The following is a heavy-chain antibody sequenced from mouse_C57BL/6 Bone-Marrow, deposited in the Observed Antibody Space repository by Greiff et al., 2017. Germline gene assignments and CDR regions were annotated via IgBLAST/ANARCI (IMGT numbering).Heavy chain of an antibody. Sequence: EVQLQQSGAELVRPGASVKLSCTASGFNIKDDYMHWVKQRPEQGLEWIGWIDPENGDTEYASKFQGKATITADTSSNTAYLQLSSLTSEDTAVYYCTTSGDYYGSRYYFDYWGQGTTLTVSS. CDR2: IDPENGDT. CDR1: GFNIKDDY. J-gene: IGHJ2*01. D-gene: IGHD1-1*01. V-gene: IGHV14-4*01. CDR3: TTSGDYYGSRYYFDY.